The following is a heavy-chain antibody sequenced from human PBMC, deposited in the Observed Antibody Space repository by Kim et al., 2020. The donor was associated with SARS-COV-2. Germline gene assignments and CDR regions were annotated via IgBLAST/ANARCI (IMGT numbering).Heavy chain of an antibody. CDR1: GFTFSTYA. CDR3: AKGAWEPPGYY. V-gene: IGHV3-23*01. CDR2: ISGTGGST. J-gene: IGHJ4*02. Sequence: GGSLRLSCEGYGFTFSTYAMTWVRQAPGRGLEWISSISGTGGSTYYADSVKGRFTISRDNSKNTVFLQMNSLRAEATAPYFCAKGAWEPPGYYWCQGILV. D-gene: IGHD1-26*01.